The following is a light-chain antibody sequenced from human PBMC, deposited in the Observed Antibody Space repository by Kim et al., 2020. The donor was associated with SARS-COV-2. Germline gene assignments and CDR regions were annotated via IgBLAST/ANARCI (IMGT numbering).Light chain of an antibody. Sequence: DIQMTQAPSSLSASVGERVTITCRASQSISAYLNWYQQRPGEAPHLLIYAASNLQEGVPSRFSGSGFGTDFTLTIRSLQPEDLSTYYCQQSDTAPYTFGQGTKLEI. CDR3: QQSDTAPYT. V-gene: IGKV1-39*01. J-gene: IGKJ2*01. CDR1: QSISAY. CDR2: AAS.